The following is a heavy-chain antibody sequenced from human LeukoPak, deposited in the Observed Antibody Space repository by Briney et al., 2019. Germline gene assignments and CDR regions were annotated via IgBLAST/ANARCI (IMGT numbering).Heavy chain of an antibody. J-gene: IGHJ5*02. V-gene: IGHV1-2*02. CDR1: GYTFTASY. CDR3: ARVLGSRVDP. Sequence: GASVKVSCKTSGYTFTASYMHWVRQAPGQGLEWMGWINPNSGETNYAPKFQGRVTMTRDTSISTAYTEVTRLTSDDTAMYYCARVLGSRVDPWGQGTLVTVSS. CDR2: INPNSGET.